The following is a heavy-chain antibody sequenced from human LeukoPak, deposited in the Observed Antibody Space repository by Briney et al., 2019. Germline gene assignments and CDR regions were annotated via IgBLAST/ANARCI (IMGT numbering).Heavy chain of an antibody. CDR2: INAGNGNT. J-gene: IGHJ6*02. D-gene: IGHD4-17*01. V-gene: IGHV1-3*01. CDR1: GYTFTSYA. CDR3: ARVGYGDYVGYYYGMDV. Sequence: ASVTVSCTTSGYTFTSYAMHWVRQAPGQRLEWMGWINAGNGNTKYSQKFQGRVTITRDTSASTAYMELSSLRSEDTAVYYCARVGYGDYVGYYYGMDVWAKGPRSPSP.